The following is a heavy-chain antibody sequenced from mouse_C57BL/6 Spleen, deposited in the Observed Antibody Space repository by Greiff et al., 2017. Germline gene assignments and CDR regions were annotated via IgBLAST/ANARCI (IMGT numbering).Heavy chain of an antibody. Sequence: QVQLQQSGAELARPGASVKLSCKASGYTFTSYGISWVKQRTGQGLEWIGEIYPRSGNTYYNEKFKGKATLTADKSSSTAYMELRRLTSEDSAVSYCARGGHYGKYMYDFDYWGQGTTLTVSS. J-gene: IGHJ2*01. CDR2: IYPRSGNT. D-gene: IGHD2-1*01. CDR3: ARGGHYGKYMYDFDY. V-gene: IGHV1-81*01. CDR1: GYTFTSYG.